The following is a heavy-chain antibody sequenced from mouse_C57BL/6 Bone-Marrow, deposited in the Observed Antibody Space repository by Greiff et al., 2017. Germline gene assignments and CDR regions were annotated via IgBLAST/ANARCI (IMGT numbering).Heavy chain of an antibody. CDR3: TKEGIVTTPVAY. CDR1: GYTFTDYE. CDR2: IDPETGGT. D-gene: IGHD2-12*01. Sequence: QVQLQQSGAELVRPGASVTLSCKASGYTFTDYEMHWVKQTPVHGLEWIGAIDPETGGTAYNQKFKGKAILTADKSSSTAYMALRSLPSDVSAVDYCTKEGIVTTPVAYWGQGNLVTVSA. V-gene: IGHV1-15*01. J-gene: IGHJ3*01.